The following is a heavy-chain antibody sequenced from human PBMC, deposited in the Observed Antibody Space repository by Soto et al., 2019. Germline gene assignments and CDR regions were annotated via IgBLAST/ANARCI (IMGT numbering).Heavy chain of an antibody. D-gene: IGHD3-3*01. Sequence: EVQLVESGGGLVQPGGPRGLSCEVFGFTVIGNKITWVRQAPGKGLKWVSIFYTGGSTYYSDSVKGRFTISRDNSKNTLYLQMNSLREEDTAVYYCVSYDFWSGYSDYWGQGTRVTVSS. J-gene: IGHJ4*02. CDR3: VSYDFWSGYSDY. V-gene: IGHV3-66*01. CDR2: FYTGGST. CDR1: GFTVIGNK.